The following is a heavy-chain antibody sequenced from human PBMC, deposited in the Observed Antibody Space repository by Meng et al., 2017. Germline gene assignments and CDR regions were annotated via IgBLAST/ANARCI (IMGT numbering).Heavy chain of an antibody. J-gene: IGHJ4*02. V-gene: IGHV1-2*06. CDR3: ARDEDISAAGKLFGDY. CDR2: INPKSGDT. Sequence: HVQLVQSGAWVKKPGASVKVSCKPSGYNFPDYYIHWVRRAPGQGLEWMGRINPKSGDTHYAQKFQARVTMTGDTSISTAYMELSGLRSDDTAMYYCARDEDISAAGKLFGDYWGQGTLVTVSS. CDR1: GYNFPDYY. D-gene: IGHD6-25*01.